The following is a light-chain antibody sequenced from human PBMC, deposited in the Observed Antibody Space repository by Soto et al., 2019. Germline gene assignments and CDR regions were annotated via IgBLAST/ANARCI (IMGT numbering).Light chain of an antibody. J-gene: IGKJ1*01. CDR1: QSVSSSY. V-gene: IGKV3-20*01. Sequence: EIVLTQSPGTLSFSPGERATLSCRASQSVSSSYLAWYQQQPGQAPRLLIYGASSRATGIPDRFSGSGSGTDFTLTISRLEPEDFAVYYCQQYGSSPLTFGQGTKVEIK. CDR3: QQYGSSPLT. CDR2: GAS.